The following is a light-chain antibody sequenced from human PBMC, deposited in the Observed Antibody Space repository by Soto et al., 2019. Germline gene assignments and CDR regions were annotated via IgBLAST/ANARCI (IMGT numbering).Light chain of an antibody. CDR2: GAS. J-gene: IGKJ2*01. CDR3: HQYGDLVRHT. CDR1: QSVSSSY. V-gene: IGKV3-20*01. Sequence: EIVLTQSPGTLSLSPGERVTLSCRASQSVSSSYLAWYQQKPGQAPRLLIYGASSRATGIPDRFSGSRSGTGFSLTISRLEPEDFAVYYCHQYGDLVRHTFGQGTKLEI.